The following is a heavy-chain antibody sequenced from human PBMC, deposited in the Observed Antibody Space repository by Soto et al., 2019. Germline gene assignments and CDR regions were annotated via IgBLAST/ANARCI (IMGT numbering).Heavy chain of an antibody. CDR3: AKRLIFIWFGETRADAFDI. CDR2: ISGSGGST. CDR1: GFTFSSYA. V-gene: IGHV3-23*01. J-gene: IGHJ3*02. Sequence: SLRLSCAASGFTFSSYAMSWVRQAPGKGLEWVSAISGSGGSTYYADSVKGRFTISRDNSKNTLYLQMNSLRAEDTAVYYCAKRLIFIWFGETRADAFDIWGQGTMVTVSS. D-gene: IGHD3-10*01.